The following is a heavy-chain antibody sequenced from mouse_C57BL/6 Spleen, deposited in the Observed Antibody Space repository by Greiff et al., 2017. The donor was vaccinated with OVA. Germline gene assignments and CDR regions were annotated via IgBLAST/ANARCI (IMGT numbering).Heavy chain of an antibody. CDR1: GYSITSGYY. CDR2: ISYDGSN. D-gene: IGHD2-4*01. V-gene: IGHV3-6*01. J-gene: IGHJ2*01. CDR3: ARVYDYDPYFDY. Sequence: EVKLLESGPGLVKPSQSLSLTCSVTGYSITSGYYWNWIRQFPGNKLEWMGYISYDGSNNYNPSLKNRISITRDTSKNQFFLKLNSVTTEDTATYYCARVYDYDPYFDYWGQGTTLTVSS.